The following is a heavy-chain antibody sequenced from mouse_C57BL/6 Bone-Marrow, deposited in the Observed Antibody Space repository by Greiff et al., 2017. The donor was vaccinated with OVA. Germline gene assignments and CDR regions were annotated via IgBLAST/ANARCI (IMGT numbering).Heavy chain of an antibody. Sequence: EVQLQQSGTVLARPGASVKMSCKTSGYTFTSYWMHWVKQRPGQGLEWIGAIYPGNSDTSYNQKFKGKAKLTAVTSASTAYMELSSLTNEDSAVYYCTTYSNLFAYWGQGTLVTVSA. J-gene: IGHJ3*01. CDR3: TTYSNLFAY. V-gene: IGHV1-5*01. CDR2: IYPGNSDT. D-gene: IGHD2-5*01. CDR1: GYTFTSYW.